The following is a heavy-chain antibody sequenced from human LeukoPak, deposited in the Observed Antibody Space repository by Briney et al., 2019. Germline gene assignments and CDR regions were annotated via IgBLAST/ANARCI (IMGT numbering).Heavy chain of an antibody. CDR3: ARGGYSGSYTNFDY. CDR2: IIPIFGTA. Sequence: SVKVSCKASGGTFSSYAISWVRQAPGQGLEWMGRIIPIFGTANYAQKFQGRVTITTDESTSTAYMELSSLRSEDTAVYYCARGGYSGSYTNFDYWGQGTQVTVSS. D-gene: IGHD1-26*01. CDR1: GGTFSSYA. J-gene: IGHJ4*02. V-gene: IGHV1-69*05.